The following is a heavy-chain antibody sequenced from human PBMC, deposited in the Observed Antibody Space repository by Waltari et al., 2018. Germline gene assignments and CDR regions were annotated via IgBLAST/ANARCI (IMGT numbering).Heavy chain of an antibody. CDR3: VRRGEGTMVYNDAFDF. V-gene: IGHV4-4*02. D-gene: IGHD3-10*01. Sequence: QVQLQESGPGLVKPSGTLSLICSVSGGSVTSRAWWTWVRQPPGKGLEWIGEVYHSGNTNYNPSLKSRVTISVDKTKNQFSLKLTSVTAADTAVYYCVRRGEGTMVYNDAFDFWGLGTKVTVSS. CDR1: GGSVTSRAW. J-gene: IGHJ3*01. CDR2: VYHSGNT.